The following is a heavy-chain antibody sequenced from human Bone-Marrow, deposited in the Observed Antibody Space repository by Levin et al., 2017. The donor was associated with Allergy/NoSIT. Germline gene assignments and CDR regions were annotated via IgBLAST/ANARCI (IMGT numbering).Heavy chain of an antibody. V-gene: IGHV3-66*02. J-gene: IGHJ4*02. Sequence: SCAASGFTVRNNYMTWVRQAPGKGLEWVSLIYSADKTFYADSVKGRFTIYRDNSKNTLYLHMNSLRVEDTALYFCARDRGTTGLDWGQGTLVTVSS. CDR3: ARDRGTTGLD. CDR1: GFTVRNNY. CDR2: IYSADKT. D-gene: IGHD1-26*01.